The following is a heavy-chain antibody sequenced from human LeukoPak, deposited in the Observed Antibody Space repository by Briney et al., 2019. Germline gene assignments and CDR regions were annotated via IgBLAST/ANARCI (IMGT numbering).Heavy chain of an antibody. V-gene: IGHV3-21*01. D-gene: IGHD2-2*01. Sequence: GGSLRLSCAASGFTFSSYSMNWVRQAPGKGLEWVSSISSSSSYIYYADSVKGRFTISRDNSKNTLYLQMNSLRAEDTAVYYCAKIPLNIVVVPAERDDAFDIWGQGTMVTVSS. CDR1: GFTFSSYS. CDR3: AKIPLNIVVVPAERDDAFDI. CDR2: ISSSSSYI. J-gene: IGHJ3*02.